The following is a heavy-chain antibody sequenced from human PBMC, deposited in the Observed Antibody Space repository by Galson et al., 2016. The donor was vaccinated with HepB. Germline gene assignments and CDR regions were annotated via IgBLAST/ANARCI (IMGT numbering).Heavy chain of an antibody. D-gene: IGHD3-22*01. CDR2: IIPLLGTA. J-gene: IGHJ5*02. Sequence: SVKVSCKASGGTFTNYAINWVRQAPGLGLEWMGRIIPLLGTANYGQKFQGRVTISADKSTSTAYMELRSLRSEDTAMYYCTTEVVDYNEKKGQPQGDWFGPGGQGTLVVGSS. CDR3: TTEVVDYNEKKGQPQGDWFGP. V-gene: IGHV1-69*04. CDR1: GGTFTNYA.